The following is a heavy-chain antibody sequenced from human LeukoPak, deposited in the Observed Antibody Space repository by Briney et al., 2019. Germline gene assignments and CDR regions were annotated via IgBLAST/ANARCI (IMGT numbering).Heavy chain of an antibody. CDR3: ARDLFKLYSSSCDY. CDR2: ISYDGSNK. Sequence: PGRSLRLSCAASGFTFSSYAMHWVRQAPGKGLEWVAVISYDGSNKYYADSVKGRFTISRDNSKNTLYLQMNSLRAEDTAVYYCARDLFKLYSSSCDYWGQGTLVTVSS. V-gene: IGHV3-30-3*01. D-gene: IGHD6-13*01. CDR1: GFTFSSYA. J-gene: IGHJ4*02.